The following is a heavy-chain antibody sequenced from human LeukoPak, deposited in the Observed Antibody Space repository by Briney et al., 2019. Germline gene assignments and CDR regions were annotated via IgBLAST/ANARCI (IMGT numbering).Heavy chain of an antibody. CDR2: ISSGSTYT. CDR3: ARERLLAY. J-gene: IGHJ4*02. D-gene: IGHD1-26*01. V-gene: IGHV3-11*05. CDR1: GFTFSDHY. Sequence: GGSLRLSCEVSGFTFSDHYMRSVRQAPGKRLEWVSYISSGSTYTNYADSVEGRFTISRDNAKNSLYLQMNSLRAEDTAVYYCARERLLAYWGQGTLVTVSS.